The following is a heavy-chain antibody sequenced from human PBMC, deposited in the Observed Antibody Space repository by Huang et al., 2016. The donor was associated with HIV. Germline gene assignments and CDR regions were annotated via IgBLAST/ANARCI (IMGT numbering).Heavy chain of an antibody. Sequence: QVRLEQWGPNLLKPSDTLSLKCAVYGDSFSDYFWTWIRQSPVKGLEWIGEVKQRGSVTHNPALRSRVSMSVDPSKNQIDLNLTSVSAADSAVYFCARPKMTAIPSDSSWSFFDFWGRGTPVTVSS. V-gene: IGHV4-34*01. J-gene: IGHJ4*02. CDR3: ARPKMTAIPSDSSWSFFDF. CDR1: GDSFSDYF. D-gene: IGHD3-3*01. CDR2: VKQRGSV.